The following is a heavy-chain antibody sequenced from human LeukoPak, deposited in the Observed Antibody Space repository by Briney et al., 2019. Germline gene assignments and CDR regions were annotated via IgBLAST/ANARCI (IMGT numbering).Heavy chain of an antibody. CDR1: GFTFSSFA. V-gene: IGHV3-64*01. CDR2: ICSNGGCT. D-gene: IGHD4-11*01. CDR3: ARWGYYSNYDY. J-gene: IGHJ4*02. Sequence: GGSLRLSCAASGFTFSSFAMHWVRQAPGKQLEYVSAICSNGGCTYYANSVKGRFTISRDNSKNTPYLRMGSLRAEDMAVYYCARWGYYSNYDYWGQGTLVTVSS.